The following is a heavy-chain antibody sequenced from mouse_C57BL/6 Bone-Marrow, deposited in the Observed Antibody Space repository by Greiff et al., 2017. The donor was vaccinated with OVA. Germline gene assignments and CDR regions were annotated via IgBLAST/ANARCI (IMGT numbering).Heavy chain of an antibody. Sequence: QVQLQQSGAELARPGASVKMSCKASGYTFTSYTMHWVKQRPGQGLEWIGYINPSSGYTKYNQKFKDKATLTADKSSSTAYMQLSSLTSEDSAVYYCARSLYYSNWGYYFDYWGQGTTLTVSS. V-gene: IGHV1-4*01. CDR1: GYTFTSYT. CDR2: INPSSGYT. CDR3: ARSLYYSNWGYYFDY. D-gene: IGHD2-5*01. J-gene: IGHJ2*01.